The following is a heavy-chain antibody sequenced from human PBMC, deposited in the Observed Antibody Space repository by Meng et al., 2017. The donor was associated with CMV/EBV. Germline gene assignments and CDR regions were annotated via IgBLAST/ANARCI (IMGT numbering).Heavy chain of an antibody. CDR1: GGTFSSYT. V-gene: IGHV1-69*02. J-gene: IGHJ6*02. D-gene: IGHD6-6*01. CDR2: IIPILGIA. Sequence: SVKVSCKASGGTFSSYTISRVRQAPGQGLEWMGRIIPILGIANYAQKFQGRVTITADKSTSTAYMELSSLRSEDTAVYYCARPKFQYSSSSGVGRRYYGMDVWGQGTTVTVSS. CDR3: ARPKFQYSSSSGVGRRYYGMDV.